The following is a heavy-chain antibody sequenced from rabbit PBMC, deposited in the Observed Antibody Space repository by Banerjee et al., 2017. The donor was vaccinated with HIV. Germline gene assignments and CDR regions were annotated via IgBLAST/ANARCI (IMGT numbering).Heavy chain of an antibody. CDR1: GFSFSSSYY. Sequence: QSLEESGGDLVKPGASLTLTCTASGFSFSSSYYMCWVRQAPGKGLEWIACIYTGSSGSTYYASWAKGRFTISKTSSTTVTLQMTSLTAADTATYFCARDGGSRGYDLWGQGTLVTVS. J-gene: IGHJ6*01. CDR2: IYTGSSGST. V-gene: IGHV1S40*01. CDR3: ARDGGSRGYDL. D-gene: IGHD4-2*01.